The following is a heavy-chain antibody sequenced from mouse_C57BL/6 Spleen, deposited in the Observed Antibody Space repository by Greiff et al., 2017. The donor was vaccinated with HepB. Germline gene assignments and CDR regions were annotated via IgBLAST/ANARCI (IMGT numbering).Heavy chain of an antibody. CDR3: AREGGYYGSSGYWYFDV. J-gene: IGHJ1*03. CDR1: GYTFTSYW. D-gene: IGHD1-1*01. V-gene: IGHV1-72*01. Sequence: QVQLQQPGAELVKPGASVKLSCKASGYTFTSYWMHWVKQRPGRGLEWIGRMDPNSGGTKYNEKFKSKATLTVDKPSSTAYMQLSRLTSEDSAVYYGAREGGYYGSSGYWYFDVWGTGTTVTVSS. CDR2: MDPNSGGT.